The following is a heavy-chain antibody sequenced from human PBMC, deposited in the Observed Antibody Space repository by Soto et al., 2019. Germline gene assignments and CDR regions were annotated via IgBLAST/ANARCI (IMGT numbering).Heavy chain of an antibody. Sequence: EVQLVEFGGGLVQPGRSLRLSCAASGFTFDDYAMHWVRQAPGKGLEWVSGISWNSGSIGYADSVKGRFTISRDNAKNSLYLQMNSLRAEDTALYYCAKALLWFGELPSAFDYWGQGTLVTVSS. CDR1: GFTFDDYA. V-gene: IGHV3-9*01. D-gene: IGHD3-10*01. CDR2: ISWNSGSI. CDR3: AKALLWFGELPSAFDY. J-gene: IGHJ4*02.